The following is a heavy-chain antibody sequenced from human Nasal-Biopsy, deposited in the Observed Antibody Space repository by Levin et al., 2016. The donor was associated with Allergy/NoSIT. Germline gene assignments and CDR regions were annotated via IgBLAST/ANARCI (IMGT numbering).Heavy chain of an antibody. V-gene: IGHV5-51*01. J-gene: IGHJ3*01. CDR3: ARGSLTVASAFDL. CDR2: IYTVDSDT. Sequence: GESLKISCRAFGYSXTNYWIGWVRQMPGKGLELVGIIYTVDSDTKYSPSFQGQVTISADKSINTAYLQWSGLKASDTAMYYCARGSLTVASAFDLWGHGTMVTVSS. D-gene: IGHD5-12*01. CDR1: GYSXTNYW.